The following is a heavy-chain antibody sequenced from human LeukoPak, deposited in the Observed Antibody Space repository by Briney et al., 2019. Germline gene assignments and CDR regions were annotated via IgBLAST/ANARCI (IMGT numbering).Heavy chain of an antibody. D-gene: IGHD1-26*01. J-gene: IGHJ4*02. CDR2: IRYDESKT. Sequence: GGSLRLSCAASGFTFSSCGMHWVRQAPAKGLEWVAFIRYDESKTFYGDSEKGRFTVSRDNSKNTLYLQMNSLRAEDTAVYYCAKSHLPNSYSGTYYCDYWGQGTQVTVSS. CDR3: AKSHLPNSYSGTYYCDY. CDR1: GFTFSSCG. V-gene: IGHV3-30*02.